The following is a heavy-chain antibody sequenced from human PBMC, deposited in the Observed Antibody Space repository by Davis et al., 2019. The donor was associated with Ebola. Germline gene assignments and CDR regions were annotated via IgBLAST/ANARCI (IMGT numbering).Heavy chain of an antibody. J-gene: IGHJ4*01. V-gene: IGHV3-33*01. CDR2: IWFDGSNK. CDR3: ARRHSGSIIDY. Sequence: PGGSLRLSCAASGFTFSSYGMHWVRQAPGKGLEWVAVIWFDGSNKYYADSVKGRFTISRDNSKNTLYLQMNSLRAEDTAVYYCARRHSGSIIDYWGHGTLVTVSS. D-gene: IGHD6-19*01. CDR1: GFTFSSYG.